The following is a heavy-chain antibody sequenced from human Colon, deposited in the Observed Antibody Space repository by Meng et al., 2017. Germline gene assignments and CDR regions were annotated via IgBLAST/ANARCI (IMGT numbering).Heavy chain of an antibody. J-gene: IGHJ4*02. CDR2: IYYSGHT. D-gene: IGHD5-18*01. Sequence: QVRLQESGPGLVRPSETLSRTCTVSGGSVSSGSYYWSWLRQPPGQGLELIGYIYYSGHTNYNPALKSRVTISADTSKNQFSLKLTSVTAADTAVYYCAREAGGTASYDYWGQGTLVTVSS. CDR3: AREAGGTASYDY. V-gene: IGHV4-61*01. CDR1: GGSVSSGSYY.